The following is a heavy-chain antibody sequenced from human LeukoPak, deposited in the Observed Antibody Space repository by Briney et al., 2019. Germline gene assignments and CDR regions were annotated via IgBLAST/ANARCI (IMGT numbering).Heavy chain of an antibody. CDR1: GFTFSSYW. V-gene: IGHV3-74*01. Sequence: GGSLRLSCAASGFTFSSYWMHWVRQVPGKGLVWVSHINSDGSSTSYADSVKGRFAISRDNAKNTLYLQMNSLRAEDTAVYFCARDKVYYGSGTYGYWGQGTLVTVSS. J-gene: IGHJ4*02. CDR2: INSDGSST. D-gene: IGHD3-10*01. CDR3: ARDKVYYGSGTYGY.